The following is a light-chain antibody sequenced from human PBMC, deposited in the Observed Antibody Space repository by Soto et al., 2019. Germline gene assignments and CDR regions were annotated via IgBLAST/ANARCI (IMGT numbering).Light chain of an antibody. CDR3: QKYSSVPL. J-gene: IGKJ3*01. CDR2: AAS. Sequence: DIQMTQSPSSLSASVGDRVTITCRASQGISNYIAWYQQKPGKAPKLLIYAASTLQSGVPSRFSGSGSGTDFTLTIHSLQAEDVATYSCQKYSSVPLFGPGTKVDIK. V-gene: IGKV1-27*01. CDR1: QGISNY.